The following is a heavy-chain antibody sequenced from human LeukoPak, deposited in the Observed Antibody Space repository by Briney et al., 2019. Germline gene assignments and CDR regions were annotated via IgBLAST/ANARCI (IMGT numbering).Heavy chain of an antibody. CDR1: GESFSGYF. CDR3: ARGRLQLWSFPLPYNHYAIDV. CDR2: SNHFGST. D-gene: IGHD5-18*01. V-gene: IGHV4-34*01. J-gene: IGHJ6*02. Sequence: SETLSLTCAVSGESFSGYFWTWIRQPPGKGLEWIGESNHFGSTDYNPPLKSRVTISVDTSKKQFSLNVRSVTDADTAVYFCARGRLQLWSFPLPYNHYAIDVWGQGTTVTVSS.